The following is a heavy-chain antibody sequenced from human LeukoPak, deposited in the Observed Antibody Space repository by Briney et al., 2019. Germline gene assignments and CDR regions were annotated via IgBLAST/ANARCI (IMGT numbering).Heavy chain of an antibody. D-gene: IGHD3-10*01. CDR3: TRGVKSLRCAFDI. Sequence: SETLSLTCTVSGGFISSGVYYWSWIRQHPGKGLEWIGYVYYSGSTYSNSSLKSRLTMSVDISKNQFYLKLSSVTAADTAVYYCTRGVKSLRCAFDIWGQGTMVTVSS. V-gene: IGHV4-31*03. J-gene: IGHJ3*02. CDR2: VYYSGST. CDR1: GGFISSGVYY.